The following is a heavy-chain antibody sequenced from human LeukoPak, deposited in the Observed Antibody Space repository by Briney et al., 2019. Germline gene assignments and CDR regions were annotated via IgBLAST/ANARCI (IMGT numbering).Heavy chain of an antibody. CDR2: IYYSGSI. CDR3: AREEGYCSSTSCFANWFDP. D-gene: IGHD2-2*01. J-gene: IGHJ5*02. V-gene: IGHV4-59*01. Sequence: SETLSLTCTVSGGSISSYYWSWIRQPPGKGLEWIGYIYYSGSINYNPSLKSRVTISVDTSKNQFSLKLSSVTAADTAVYYCAREEGYCSSTSCFANWFDPWGQGTLVTVSS. CDR1: GGSISSYY.